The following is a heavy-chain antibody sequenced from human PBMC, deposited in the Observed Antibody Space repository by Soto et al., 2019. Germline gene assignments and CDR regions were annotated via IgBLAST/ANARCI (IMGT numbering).Heavy chain of an antibody. D-gene: IGHD3-3*02. J-gene: IGHJ3*02. CDR1: GGSISSGGYY. CDR3: VRYDRINMKPYSPEGFHI. V-gene: IGHV4-39*01. CDR2: VYYGGAIFYSGNI. Sequence: KPSETLSLTCTVSGGSISSGGYYWSWTRQPPGKGLEYIGSVYYGGAIFYSGNIYYNPSLKSRVTISVDTSKNQFSLRLSSVTAADTGVYYCVRYDRINMKPYSPEGFHIWGQGTMVTVSS.